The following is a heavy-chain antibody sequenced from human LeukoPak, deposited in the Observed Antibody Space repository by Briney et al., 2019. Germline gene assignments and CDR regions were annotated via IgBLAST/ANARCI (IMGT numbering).Heavy chain of an antibody. CDR2: IYNDGSA. CDR3: AIRGGPGSLDAFDI. D-gene: IGHD1-14*01. J-gene: IGHJ3*02. V-gene: IGHV3-53*01. Sequence: GGSLRLSCAASDFIVRSSYMTWVRQAPGQGLEWVSVIYNDGSAYYADYVRGRFTISRDTSKNTVYLQMNSLRAEDTAVYYCAIRGGPGSLDAFDIWGQGTMVTVSS. CDR1: DFIVRSSY.